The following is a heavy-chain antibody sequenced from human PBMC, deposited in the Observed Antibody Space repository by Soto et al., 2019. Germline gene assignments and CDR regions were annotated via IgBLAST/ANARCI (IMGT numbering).Heavy chain of an antibody. CDR1: GYPFTGPY. CDR3: ARDFRTYSHGVDX. J-gene: IGHJ6*02. V-gene: IGHV1-2*02. D-gene: IGHD4-4*01. CDR2: INPSSGGT. Sequence: ASVKVSCKASGYPFTGPYIYWVRQAPGQGLEWMGCINPSSGGTEFAEKFKGRVTVTRDTSIRTVFLELNSLTSDDTGVYFCARDFRTYSHGVDXWGQGTAVTVS.